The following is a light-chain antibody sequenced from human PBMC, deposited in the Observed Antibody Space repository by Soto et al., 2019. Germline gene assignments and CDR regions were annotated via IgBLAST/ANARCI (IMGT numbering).Light chain of an antibody. CDR1: SSNIGSNT. CDR2: SNN. Sequence: QSVLTQPPSASGTPGQRVTISCSGSSSNIGSNTVNWYQQLPGTAPKLLIYSNNQRPSGVPDRFSGSKSGTSASLAISGLQSEDKADYYCAAWDDSVWVFGGGTKVTVL. J-gene: IGLJ3*02. V-gene: IGLV1-44*01. CDR3: AAWDDSVWV.